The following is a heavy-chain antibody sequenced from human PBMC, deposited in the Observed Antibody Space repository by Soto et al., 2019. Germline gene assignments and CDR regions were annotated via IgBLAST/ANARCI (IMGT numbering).Heavy chain of an antibody. D-gene: IGHD6-13*01. CDR2: SNHSGRT. Sequence: SQTLSLTRTPSAGSISRYYGSWIRQPPGKGLDWIGESNHSGRTNYDASRKSRVTISVDTSKIQFSLKLSSVTAADTAVYYCARGGFRGDSSSWYGLNWFEPRGKGSLVTVAS. V-gene: IGHV4-34*01. J-gene: IGHJ5*02. CDR3: ARGGFRGDSSSWYGLNWFEP. CDR1: AGSISRYY.